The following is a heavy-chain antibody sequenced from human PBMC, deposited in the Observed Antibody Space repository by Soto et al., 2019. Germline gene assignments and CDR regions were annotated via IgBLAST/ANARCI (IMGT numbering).Heavy chain of an antibody. Sequence: SDTLSLTCAVYGGSFSGYYWSWIRQPPGKGLEWIGEINHSGSTNYNPSPKSRVTISVDTSKNQFSLKLSSVTAADTAVYYCARGLSGWYGSLGPWGQGTLVTVSS. D-gene: IGHD6-19*01. J-gene: IGHJ5*02. V-gene: IGHV4-34*01. CDR2: INHSGST. CDR3: ARGLSGWYGSLGP. CDR1: GGSFSGYY.